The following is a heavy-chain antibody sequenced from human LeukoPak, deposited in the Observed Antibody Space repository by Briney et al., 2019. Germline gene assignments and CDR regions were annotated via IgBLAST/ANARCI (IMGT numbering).Heavy chain of an antibody. CDR1: NSSISSDYN. CDR3: ARALYYYETSGYTFDS. V-gene: IGHV4-38-2*02. J-gene: IGHJ4*02. Sequence: SETLSLTCSVSNSSISSDYNWGWIRQSPGKGLEWIGSIYHSGTTHYYPSLKNRVSMSIDTSRNQFSLQLNSVTAADTAVYYCARALYYYETSGYTFDSWGQGTLVTVSS. CDR2: IYHSGTT. D-gene: IGHD3-22*01.